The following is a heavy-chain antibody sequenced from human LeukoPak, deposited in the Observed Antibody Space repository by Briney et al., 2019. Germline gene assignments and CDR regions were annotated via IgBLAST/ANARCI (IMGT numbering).Heavy chain of an antibody. Sequence: GGSLRLSCAASGFTFSSYWMSWVRQTPGKGLEWVANIKQDGSEKYYVDSVKGRFTISRDNAKNSLYLQMNSLRAEDTAVYYCARDSPKYSSGWFLLMAARAGLDYWGQGTLVTVSS. J-gene: IGHJ4*02. D-gene: IGHD6-19*01. V-gene: IGHV3-7*01. CDR1: GFTFSSYW. CDR2: IKQDGSEK. CDR3: ARDSPKYSSGWFLLMAARAGLDY.